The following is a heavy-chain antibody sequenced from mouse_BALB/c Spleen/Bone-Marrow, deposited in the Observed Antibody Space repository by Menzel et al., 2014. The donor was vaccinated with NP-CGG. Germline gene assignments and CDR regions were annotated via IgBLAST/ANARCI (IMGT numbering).Heavy chain of an antibody. D-gene: IGHD2-1*01. V-gene: IGHV2-6-7*01. Sequence: VMLVESGPGLVAPSQSLSIPCTVSGFSLTGFGVNWVRQPPGKGLEWLGIIWGDGNTDYNSALKSRRTISKDSSKSQVFLKMTSLQTDDTARYYCARVGYGNYSYYFDYWGQGTTLTVSS. CDR3: ARVGYGNYSYYFDY. CDR2: IWGDGNT. J-gene: IGHJ2*01. CDR1: GFSLTGFG.